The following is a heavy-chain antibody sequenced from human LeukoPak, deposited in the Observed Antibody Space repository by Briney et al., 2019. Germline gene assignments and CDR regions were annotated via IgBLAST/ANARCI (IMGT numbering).Heavy chain of an antibody. Sequence: SVKVSCKASGYTFTSYDINWVRQAPGQGLEWMGGIIPMFGTAKYAQKFQGRVTITADKSTSTAYMELSSLRSEDTAVYYCASGTTDIVVVPATLRNYYFDYWGQGTLVTVSS. CDR1: GYTFTSYD. V-gene: IGHV1-69*06. CDR2: IIPMFGTA. J-gene: IGHJ4*02. D-gene: IGHD2-2*01. CDR3: ASGTTDIVVVPATLRNYYFDY.